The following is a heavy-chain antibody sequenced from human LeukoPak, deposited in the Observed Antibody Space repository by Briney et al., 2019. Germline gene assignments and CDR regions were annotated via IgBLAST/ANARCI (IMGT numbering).Heavy chain of an antibody. V-gene: IGHV3-74*01. Sequence: TGGSLRLSCAASGFTFSSYWMHWVRQAPGKGLVWVSRINSDGSSTSYADSVKGRFTISRDNAKNTLYLQMNSLRAEDTAEYHCARGSTTGIGVDHWGQGTLVSVSS. CDR2: INSDGSST. D-gene: IGHD2/OR15-2a*01. CDR1: GFTFSSYW. J-gene: IGHJ4*02. CDR3: ARGSTTGIGVDH.